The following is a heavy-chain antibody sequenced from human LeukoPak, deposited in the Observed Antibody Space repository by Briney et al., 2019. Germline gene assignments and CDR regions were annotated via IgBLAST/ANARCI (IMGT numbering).Heavy chain of an antibody. CDR2: INPHSGGT. CDR1: GFTFTGSN. D-gene: IGHD2-8*01. J-gene: IGHJ4*02. CDR3: VREGNEMLSKNFDY. V-gene: IGHV1-2*02. Sequence: ASVKVSCKASGFTFTGSNIHWVRQAPGQGLEWMGYINPHSGGTNSPQKFQGRFTMTTDTSISAAYMELSSLISDDTAMYYCVREGNEMLSKNFDYWGQGTLVTVSS.